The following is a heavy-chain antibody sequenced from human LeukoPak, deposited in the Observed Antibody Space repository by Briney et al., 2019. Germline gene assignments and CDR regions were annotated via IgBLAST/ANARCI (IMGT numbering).Heavy chain of an antibody. Sequence: GRSLRLSCAASGFTFDDYAMHWVRQAPGKGLEWVSGISWNSGSIGYADSVKGRFTISRDNAKNSLYLQMNSLRAEDTAVYYCAKESAHYRDSSGYLLIDYWGQGTLVTVSS. J-gene: IGHJ4*02. CDR2: ISWNSGSI. V-gene: IGHV3-9*01. CDR3: AKESAHYRDSSGYLLIDY. D-gene: IGHD3-22*01. CDR1: GFTFDDYA.